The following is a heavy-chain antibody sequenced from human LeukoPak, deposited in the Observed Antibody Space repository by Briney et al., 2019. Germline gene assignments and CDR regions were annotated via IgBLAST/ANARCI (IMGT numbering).Heavy chain of an antibody. CDR3: AKDLLDSSGYNYFDY. CDR1: GFTFSSYA. Sequence: GGSLRLSCAASGFTFSSYAMSWVRQAPGKGLEWVSIISGSGASTYYAESVKGRFTISRDNAKNTLYLQMNSLRAEDTAVYYCAKDLLDSSGYNYFDYWGRGTLVTVSS. CDR2: ISGSGAST. V-gene: IGHV3-23*01. J-gene: IGHJ4*02. D-gene: IGHD3-22*01.